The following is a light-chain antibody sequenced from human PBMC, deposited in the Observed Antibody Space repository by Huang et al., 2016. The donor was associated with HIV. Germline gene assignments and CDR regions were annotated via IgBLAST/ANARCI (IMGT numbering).Light chain of an antibody. Sequence: AIQMTQSPSSLSAFVGDRVTITCRASQAIRNDLGWFQQKPGKAPKLLIYAASTLQTGVPSRFSGSGSGTDFTLTISSLQPEDFGTYYCLQDNNYPCTFGQGTKVVI. J-gene: IGKJ1*01. CDR3: LQDNNYPCT. CDR2: AAS. CDR1: QAIRND. V-gene: IGKV1-6*01.